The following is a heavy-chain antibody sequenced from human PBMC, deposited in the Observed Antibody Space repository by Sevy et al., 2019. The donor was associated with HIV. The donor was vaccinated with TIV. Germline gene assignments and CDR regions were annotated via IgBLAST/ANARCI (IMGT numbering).Heavy chain of an antibody. CDR1: GFTFDDYA. CDR3: AKGVGGAITNYFDY. J-gene: IGHJ4*02. V-gene: IGHV3-9*01. CDR2: ISWNGGSI. D-gene: IGHD3-16*02. Sequence: GGSLRLSCAASGFTFDDYAMHWVRQAPGKGLEWVSGISWNGGSIGYADSVKGRFTISRDNAKNSLYLQMNSLRAEDTALYYCAKGVGGAITNYFDYWGQGTLVTVSS.